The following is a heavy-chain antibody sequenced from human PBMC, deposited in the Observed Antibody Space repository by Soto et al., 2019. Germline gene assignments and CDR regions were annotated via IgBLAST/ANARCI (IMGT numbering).Heavy chain of an antibody. CDR2: IYWDDAK. CDR1: GFSLSSGRVA. CDR3: AHTVPNYDSTGYYLIPAFDI. Sequence: QITLKESGPTLVKPTQTLTLTCTFSGFSLSSGRVAVGWIRQPPGKALEWLALIYWDDAKRYSPSLKSRLTITKDTSKNQVVLTMTNMDPVDTATYYCAHTVPNYDSTGYYLIPAFDIWGQGTMVTVSS. V-gene: IGHV2-5*02. D-gene: IGHD3-22*01. J-gene: IGHJ3*02.